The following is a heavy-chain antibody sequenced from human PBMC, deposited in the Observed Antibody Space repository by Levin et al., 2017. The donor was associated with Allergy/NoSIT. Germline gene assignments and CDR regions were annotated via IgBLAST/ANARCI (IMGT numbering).Heavy chain of an antibody. CDR3: ARRDGYNAIDY. CDR1: GSSFTSYW. V-gene: IGHV5-51*01. CDR2: IYPGDSDT. J-gene: IGHJ4*02. Sequence: GGSLRLSCKGSGSSFTSYWIGWVRQMPGKGLEWMGIIYPGDSDTRYSPSFQGQVTISADKSISTAYLQWNSLKASDTAMYYCARRDGYNAIDYWGQGTLVTVSS. D-gene: IGHD5-24*01.